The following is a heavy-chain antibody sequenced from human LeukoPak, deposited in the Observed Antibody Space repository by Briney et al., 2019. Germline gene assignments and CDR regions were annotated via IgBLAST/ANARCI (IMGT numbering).Heavy chain of an antibody. V-gene: IGHV4-34*01. CDR1: GGSFSGYY. D-gene: IGHD3-10*01. J-gene: IGHJ4*02. CDR2: INHSGST. Sequence: PETLSLTCAVYGGSFSGYYWSWIRQPPGKGLEWIGEINHSGSTNYNPSLKSRVTISVDTSKNQFSLKLSSVTAADTAVYYCARVDYYGSGSYHWGQGTLVTVSS. CDR3: ARVDYYGSGSYH.